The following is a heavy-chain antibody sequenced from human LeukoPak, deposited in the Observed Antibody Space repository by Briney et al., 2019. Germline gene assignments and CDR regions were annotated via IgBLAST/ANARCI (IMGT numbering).Heavy chain of an antibody. D-gene: IGHD3-3*01. CDR1: GGSISSGGYS. CDR2: IYYSGST. V-gene: IGHV4-30-4*07. CDR3: ARGRFYPFDP. Sequence: SQTLSLTCAVSGGSISSGGYSWSWTRQPPGKGLEWIGYIYYSGSTHYNPSLKSRVTISVDTSKNQFSLKLSSVTAADTAVYYCARGRFYPFDPWGQGTLVTVSS. J-gene: IGHJ5*02.